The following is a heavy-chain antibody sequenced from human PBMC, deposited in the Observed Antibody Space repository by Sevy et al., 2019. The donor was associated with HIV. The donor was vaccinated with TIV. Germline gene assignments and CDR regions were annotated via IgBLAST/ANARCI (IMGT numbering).Heavy chain of an antibody. CDR1: VDSVSSNSAA. Sequence: SQTLSLTCAISVDSVSSNSAAWNWIRQSPSRGLEWLGRTYYRSKWYNDYAVSVKSRITINPDTSKNQVSLQMNSVTPEDTAVYYCARDQGPNCRSTSCCILAPSGYDYWGQGTLVTVSS. V-gene: IGHV6-1*01. CDR2: TYYRSKWYN. CDR3: ARDQGPNCRSTSCCILAPSGYDY. D-gene: IGHD2-2*01. J-gene: IGHJ4*02.